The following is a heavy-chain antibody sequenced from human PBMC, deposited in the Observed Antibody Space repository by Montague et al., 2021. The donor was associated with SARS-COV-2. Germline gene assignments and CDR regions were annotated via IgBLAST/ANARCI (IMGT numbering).Heavy chain of an antibody. Sequence: PALVKPTQTLTLTCDFSGFSRNTDGMCVGWIRQPPGKALEWLARIDWDDDKFYSTSLKTRLTISKDTSKNQVVLKVANMDPVDTATYYCAQTTVTTTGSDNFDYWGRGTLVTVSS. J-gene: IGHJ4*02. CDR1: GFSRNTDGMC. V-gene: IGHV2-70*17. CDR3: AQTTVTTTGSDNFDY. CDR2: IDWDDDK. D-gene: IGHD4-17*01.